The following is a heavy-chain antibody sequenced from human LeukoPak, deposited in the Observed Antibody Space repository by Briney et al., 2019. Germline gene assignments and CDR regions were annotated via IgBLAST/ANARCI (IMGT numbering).Heavy chain of an antibody. J-gene: IGHJ3*01. V-gene: IGHV3-23*01. CDR2: IRGTGGTT. Sequence: GGSLRLFCAPSGFNFSDYALIWVRQAPGKGLDWISAIRGTGGTTYYADSVKGRCTISRDNSRNTVYLQMNSLRAEDTALYFCGKDPNGDYVGAFDFWGPGTMVTVSS. CDR1: GFNFSDYA. CDR3: GKDPNGDYVGAFDF. D-gene: IGHD4-17*01.